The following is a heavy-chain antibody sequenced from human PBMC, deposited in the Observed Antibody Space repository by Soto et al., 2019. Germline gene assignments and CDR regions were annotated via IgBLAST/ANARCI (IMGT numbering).Heavy chain of an antibody. CDR1: GFTFSNAC. CDR2: IKSKNDGGTT. Sequence: PGGSLRLSCAASGFTFSNACMSWVRQAPGKGLEWVGRIKSKNDGGTTDFAAPVKGRFAISRDDSKNMVYLEMNSLQTEDTAIYYCTTDSYITSIIVRFDYWGHGTLVTVSS. J-gene: IGHJ4*01. V-gene: IGHV3-15*01. CDR3: TTDSYITSIIVRFDY. D-gene: IGHD3-22*01.